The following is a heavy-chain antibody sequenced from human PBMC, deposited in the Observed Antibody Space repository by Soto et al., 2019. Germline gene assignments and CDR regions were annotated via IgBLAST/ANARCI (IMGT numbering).Heavy chain of an antibody. J-gene: IGHJ4*02. CDR3: ARVVQFYDSSGYSFYYFDY. CDR2: IYYSRSD. Sequence: SETLSLTCTVSGDSINSADYYWSWLRQPPGKGLEWIGYIYYSRSDYYNPSLGRRATITIDTSRNQFSLNLMSVTAADTAVYYCARVVQFYDSSGYSFYYFDYWGQGALVTVS. CDR1: GDSINSADYY. V-gene: IGHV4-30-4*01. D-gene: IGHD3-22*01.